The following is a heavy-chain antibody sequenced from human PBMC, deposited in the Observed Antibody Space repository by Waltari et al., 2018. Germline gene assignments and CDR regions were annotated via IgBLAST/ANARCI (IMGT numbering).Heavy chain of an antibody. CDR1: GFTFRSYD. CDR3: ARDRRVDGRRQALDY. D-gene: IGHD5-12*01. Sequence: EVQLLESGGGLVQPGGSLRLSCAASGFTFRSYDMSWVRQAPGRGLAWVSVIYSGGSTDSADSVKGRFTISRDNAKNSLYLQMNSLRAEDTAVYYCARDRRVDGRRQALDYWGQGTLVTVSS. V-gene: IGHV3-66*01. CDR2: IYSGGST. J-gene: IGHJ4*02.